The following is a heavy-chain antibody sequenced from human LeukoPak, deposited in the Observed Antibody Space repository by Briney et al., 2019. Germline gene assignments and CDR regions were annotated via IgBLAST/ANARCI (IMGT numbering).Heavy chain of an antibody. CDR2: ISYDGSNK. CDR1: GFTFSSYA. Sequence: GGSLRLSCAASGFTFSSYAMHWVRQAPGKGLEWVAVISYDGSNKYYADSVKGRFTISRDNTKNTLYLQMNSLRAEDTAVYYCARGGVVIWFGHAFDIWGQGTMVTVSS. J-gene: IGHJ3*02. D-gene: IGHD3-10*01. V-gene: IGHV3-30-3*01. CDR3: ARGGVVIWFGHAFDI.